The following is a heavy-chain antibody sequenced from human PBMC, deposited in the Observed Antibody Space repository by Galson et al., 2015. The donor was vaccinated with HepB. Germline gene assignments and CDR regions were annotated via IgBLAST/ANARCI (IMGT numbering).Heavy chain of an antibody. CDR1: GFTFSHYT. CDR2: MSYDGGTI. J-gene: IGHJ4*02. D-gene: IGHD3-10*01. Sequence: SLRLSCAASGFTFSHYTMYWVRQAPGKGLEWMAVMSYDGGTIYYADSVKGRFTISRDNSKNTLYLQMNSLRAEDTAVYYCARGGADYGSGFYGLFDYWGQGTLVTVSS. V-gene: IGHV3-30-3*01. CDR3: ARGGADYGSGFYGLFDY.